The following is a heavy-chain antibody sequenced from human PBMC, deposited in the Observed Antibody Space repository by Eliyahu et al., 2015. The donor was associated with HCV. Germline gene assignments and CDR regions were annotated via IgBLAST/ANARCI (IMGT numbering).Heavy chain of an antibody. D-gene: IGHD1-20*01. J-gene: IGHJ4*02. CDR2: IKSKSDGGTT. CDR3: TVIAGRNY. Sequence: EVQLVESGGGLVKPGGSLRXXCXASGFTFSDAWMNWVRQAPGMGLEWVGRIKSKSDGGTTDYAAPVKGRFTISRDDSKNTLYLQMNSLKTEDTAVYYCTVIAGRNYWGQGTLVTVSS. CDR1: GFTFSDAW. V-gene: IGHV3-15*01.